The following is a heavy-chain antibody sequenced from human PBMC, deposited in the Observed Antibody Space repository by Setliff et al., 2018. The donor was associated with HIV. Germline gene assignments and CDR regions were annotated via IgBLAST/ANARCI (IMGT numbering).Heavy chain of an antibody. V-gene: IGHV4-34*01. Sequence: SETLSLTCAVYGGSFSGYYWSWIRQPPGKGLEWIGEINHSGDTNYNPSLRSRVTISVDTSKNQFSLTLNSVTAADTAVYYCARLGAEDFSDYDWVDYWGQGTLVTVSS. CDR1: GGSFSGYY. J-gene: IGHJ4*02. CDR3: ARLGAEDFSDYDWVDY. D-gene: IGHD5-12*01. CDR2: INHSGDT.